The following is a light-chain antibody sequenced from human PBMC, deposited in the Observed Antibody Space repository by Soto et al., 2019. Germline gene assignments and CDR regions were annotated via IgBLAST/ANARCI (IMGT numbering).Light chain of an antibody. Sequence: IQMTQSPSPLSASVGDRVAITCLASQSISNYLNWYQQKPGKAPKLLIYSASTLQSGVPSRFSGSGSGPDFTLTIASLQPEDSATYYCQQSYNLPWTFGPGTKVDIK. CDR1: QSISNY. CDR2: SAS. CDR3: QQSYNLPWT. J-gene: IGKJ1*01. V-gene: IGKV1-39*01.